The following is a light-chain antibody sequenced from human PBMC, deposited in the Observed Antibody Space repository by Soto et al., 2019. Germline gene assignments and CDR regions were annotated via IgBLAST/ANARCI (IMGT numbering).Light chain of an antibody. J-gene: IGKJ1*01. CDR3: QKYNSAPPT. Sequence: DIQMTQSPSSLSTSVGDRVTITCRASQAISIYLAWYQQKPGKVPKLLIYAASTLQSGVPSRFSCSGYGTDFTLAISSLQPEDVATYYCQKYNSAPPTFGQGTKVEIK. CDR1: QAISIY. V-gene: IGKV1-27*01. CDR2: AAS.